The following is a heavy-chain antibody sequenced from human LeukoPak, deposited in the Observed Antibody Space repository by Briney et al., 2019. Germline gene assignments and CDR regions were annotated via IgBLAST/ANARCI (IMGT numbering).Heavy chain of an antibody. CDR1: GGPFRGNS. Sequence: PSKTFPLTCAANGGPFRGNSWGGSGQPPGKAREWIGNIFYSGSTYYSPSLKSRVTISLDTSRNQFSLKLNSVTAADTAVYYCAKSNGYGLVDIWGQGTMVTVTS. CDR2: IFYSGST. J-gene: IGHJ3*02. D-gene: IGHD3-10*01. CDR3: AKSNGYGLVDI. V-gene: IGHV4-34*12.